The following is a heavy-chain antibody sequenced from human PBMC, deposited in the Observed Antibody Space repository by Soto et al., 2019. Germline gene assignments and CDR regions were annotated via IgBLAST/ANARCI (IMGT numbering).Heavy chain of an antibody. CDR2: IYYSGST. J-gene: IGHJ5*02. CDR3: ARGYCTNGVCPIGFDP. Sequence: PSETLPLTCTVSGGSISSYYWSWIRQPPGKGLEWIGYIYYSGSTNYNPSLKSRVTISVDTSKNQFSLKLSSVTAADTAVYYCARGYCTNGVCPIGFDPWAQGTLVTVSS. V-gene: IGHV4-59*01. D-gene: IGHD2-8*01. CDR1: GGSISSYY.